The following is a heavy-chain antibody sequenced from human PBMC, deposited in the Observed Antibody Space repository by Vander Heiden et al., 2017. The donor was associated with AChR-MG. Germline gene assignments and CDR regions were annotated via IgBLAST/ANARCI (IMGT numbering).Heavy chain of an antibody. CDR1: GYTFTRYD. CDR2: MNPNSGNT. Sequence: QVQLVQSGAEVKKPGASVKVSCKASGYTFTRYDITWVRQATGQGLEWMGWMNPNSGNTGYAQKFQGRVTMTRNTSISTAYMELSSLRSEDTAVYYCARRLYYDFWSGYYTGSYYMDVWGKGTTVTVSS. J-gene: IGHJ6*03. CDR3: ARRLYYDFWSGYYTGSYYMDV. V-gene: IGHV1-8*01. D-gene: IGHD3-3*01.